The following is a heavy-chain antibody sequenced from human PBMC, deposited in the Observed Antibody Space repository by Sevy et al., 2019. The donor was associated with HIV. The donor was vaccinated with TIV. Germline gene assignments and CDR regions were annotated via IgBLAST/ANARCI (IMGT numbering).Heavy chain of an antibody. Sequence: ATVKVSCKASGYTFTDYYLHWVRQAPGQGLEWMGWINPNNGGTEYAQRFQGRVAMTRDTSISTVYMELSRLRSDDTAVYYCARACYVSGSYTNDYWGQGTLVTVSS. CDR3: ARACYVSGSYTNDY. V-gene: IGHV1-2*02. J-gene: IGHJ4*02. D-gene: IGHD3-10*01. CDR2: INPNNGGT. CDR1: GYTFTDYY.